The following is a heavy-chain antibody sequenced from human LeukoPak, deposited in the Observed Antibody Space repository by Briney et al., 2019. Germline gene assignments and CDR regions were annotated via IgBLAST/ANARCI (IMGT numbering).Heavy chain of an antibody. V-gene: IGHV4-39*07. Sequence: NASETLSLTCTVSGGSISSSSYCWGWLRQPPGKGLEWIGSIYYSGSTYYNPSLKSRVNISVDTSKNQFSLKLSSVTAADTAVYYCAREVVAAPGTVDYWGQGTLVTVSS. CDR3: AREVVAAPGTVDY. D-gene: IGHD6-13*01. CDR2: IYYSGST. J-gene: IGHJ4*01. CDR1: GGSISSSSYC.